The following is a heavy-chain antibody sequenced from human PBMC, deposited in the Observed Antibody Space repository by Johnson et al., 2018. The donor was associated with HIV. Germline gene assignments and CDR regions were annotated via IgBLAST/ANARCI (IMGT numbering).Heavy chain of an antibody. J-gene: IGHJ3*02. CDR2: ISYDGSDK. D-gene: IGHD3-10*01. CDR3: AKGISGYSDAFDI. V-gene: IGHV3-30*18. Sequence: QVQLVESGGGVVQPGRSLRLSCAASGFTFSSYGMHWVRQAPAKGLEWVAVISYDGSDKYYADSVKGRFTISRENSKNTGYLQLNSLRVEDTAVYYCAKGISGYSDAFDIWGQGTMVTVSS. CDR1: GFTFSSYG.